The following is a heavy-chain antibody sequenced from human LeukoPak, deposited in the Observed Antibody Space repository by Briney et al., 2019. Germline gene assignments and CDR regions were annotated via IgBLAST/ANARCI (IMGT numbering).Heavy chain of an antibody. Sequence: GGSLRLSCAGSGFTFSKSWMSWVRQAPGKGLEWVAVIWFDGSNAYYADSVKGRFTISRDNSKNTLYLQMNSLRAEDTAVYYCARASQVRYFDWSRLVDYWGQGTLVTVSS. CDR2: IWFDGSNA. V-gene: IGHV3-33*07. CDR1: GFTFSKSW. J-gene: IGHJ4*02. CDR3: ARASQVRYFDWSRLVDY. D-gene: IGHD3-9*01.